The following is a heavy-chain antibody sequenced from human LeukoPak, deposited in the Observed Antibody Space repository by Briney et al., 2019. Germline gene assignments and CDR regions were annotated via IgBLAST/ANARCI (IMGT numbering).Heavy chain of an antibody. CDR3: ARGRYVDTAQTAFWFDP. V-gene: IGHV1-2*02. D-gene: IGHD5-18*01. CDR2: INPNSGGT. CDR1: GYTFTGCY. Sequence: ASVKLSCKASGYTFTGCYMHWVRHPPGQGLGWMGWINPNSGGTNYAQKFQGRVTMTRDTSISTAYMELSRLRSDDTAMYYCARGRYVDTAQTAFWFDPWGQGTLVTVSS. J-gene: IGHJ5*02.